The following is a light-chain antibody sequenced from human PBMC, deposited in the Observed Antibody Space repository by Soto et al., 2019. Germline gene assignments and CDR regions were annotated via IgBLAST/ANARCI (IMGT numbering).Light chain of an antibody. Sequence: QSALTQPPSASGSPGQSVAISCTGTSSDIGAYKFVSWYQQHPGKAPKLIIYEVSIRPSGVPDRFSGSKSGNTASLTVSGFLAEDEADYYCSLYAGSNNVVFGGGTKLTVL. CDR2: EVS. V-gene: IGLV2-8*01. J-gene: IGLJ2*01. CDR3: SLYAGSNNVV. CDR1: SSDIGAYKF.